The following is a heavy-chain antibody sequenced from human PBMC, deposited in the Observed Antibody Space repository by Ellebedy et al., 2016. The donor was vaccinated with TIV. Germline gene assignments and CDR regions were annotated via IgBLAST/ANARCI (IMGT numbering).Heavy chain of an antibody. CDR3: VRDRPLEWTEIMDY. Sequence: GESLKISCAASGFPFSAYWMNWVRQVPGKGLVWVSRINGFGTSTSYADSVKGRFTVSRDNAQNTLYLQMNSLRAEDTAVYYCVRDRPLEWTEIMDYWGQGALVTVSS. J-gene: IGHJ4*02. CDR2: INGFGTST. V-gene: IGHV3-74*01. D-gene: IGHD3-3*01. CDR1: GFPFSAYW.